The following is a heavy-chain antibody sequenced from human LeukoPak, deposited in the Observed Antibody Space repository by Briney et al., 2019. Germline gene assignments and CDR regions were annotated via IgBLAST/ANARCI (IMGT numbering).Heavy chain of an antibody. Sequence: SETLSLTCTVSGGSISSYYWSWIRQPPGKGLEGIGYIYYSGSTNYNPSLKSLVTISVDTSKNQFSLKLSSVTAADTAVYYYSWERGYSYGSDGVYICGQGGMVTVS. D-gene: IGHD5-18*01. CDR1: GGSISSYY. CDR2: IYYSGST. CDR3: SWERGYSYGSDGVYI. J-gene: IGHJ3*02. V-gene: IGHV4-59*08.